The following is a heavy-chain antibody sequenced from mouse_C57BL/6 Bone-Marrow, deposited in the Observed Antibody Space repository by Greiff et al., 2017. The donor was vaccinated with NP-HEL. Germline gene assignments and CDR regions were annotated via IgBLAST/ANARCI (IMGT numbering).Heavy chain of an antibody. J-gene: IGHJ1*03. CDR3: ARYYYGSRGWYFDV. CDR1: GYTFTSYW. D-gene: IGHD1-1*01. Sequence: QVQLQQPGADLVKPGASVKLSCKASGYTFTSYWMHWVKQRPGRGLEWIGRIDPNSGGTKFNEKFKTKATLTVDKPSSTAYMQLSSLTSEDSAVYYVARYYYGSRGWYFDVWGTGTTVTVSS. CDR2: IDPNSGGT. V-gene: IGHV1-72*01.